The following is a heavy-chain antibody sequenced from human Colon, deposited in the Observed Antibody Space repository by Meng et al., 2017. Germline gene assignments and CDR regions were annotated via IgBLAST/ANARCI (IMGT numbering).Heavy chain of an antibody. CDR1: NGSINSADYY. J-gene: IGHJ4*02. Sequence: QVQLQESGPGLVKPSQTLSLTCTISNGSINSADYYWNWIRQPPGKGPEWLGYIHSSGNTYYTPSLKSRLAMSLDTSKNQFSLRLTSVTAADTAVYYCASNPVIPDARTFDFWGQGALVTVSS. CDR2: IHSSGNT. D-gene: IGHD2-2*01. CDR3: ASNPVIPDARTFDF. V-gene: IGHV4-30-4*01.